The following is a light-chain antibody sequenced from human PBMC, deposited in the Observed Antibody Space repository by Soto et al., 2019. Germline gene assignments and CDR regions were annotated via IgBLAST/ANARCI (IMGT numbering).Light chain of an antibody. J-gene: IGLJ2*01. V-gene: IGLV2-14*01. Sequence: QSALTQPASVSGSPGQSITISCTGTSSDVGGYNYVSWYQHHPGKAPKLILFGVSDRPSGVSLRFSGSKSGNTASLTISGLKVEDAVDYYCCSYTSYGNVVFGGGTKLTVL. CDR1: SSDVGGYNY. CDR3: CSYTSYGNVV. CDR2: GVS.